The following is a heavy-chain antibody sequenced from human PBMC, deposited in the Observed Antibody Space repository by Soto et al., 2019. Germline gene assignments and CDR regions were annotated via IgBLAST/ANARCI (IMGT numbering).Heavy chain of an antibody. CDR1: GYTFTTYG. D-gene: IGHD2-2*01. J-gene: IGHJ4*02. V-gene: IGHV1-18*01. CDR2: ISAYNGNT. Sequence: ASVKVSCKASGYTFTTYGISWVRQAPGQGLEWMGWISAYNGNTNYAQKVQGRVTMTTDTSTSTAYMELSGLKSEDTAVYYCSFAPNWTYQLTRYWGRGTQVTVSS. CDR3: SFAPNWTYQLTRY.